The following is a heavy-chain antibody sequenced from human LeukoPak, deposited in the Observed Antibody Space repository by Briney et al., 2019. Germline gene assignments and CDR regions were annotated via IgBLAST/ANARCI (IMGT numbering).Heavy chain of an antibody. D-gene: IGHD2-2*01. J-gene: IGHJ4*02. V-gene: IGHV3-23*01. CDR1: GFTFGTYA. CDR2: ISGSGGST. Sequence: GGSLRLSCAPSGFTFGTYAMSWVRQAPGKGLEWVSAISGSGGSTYYADSVKGRFTISRDNSKNTLYLQMNSLRADDTAVYYCAKDRRGCSSSSCYYRFDYWGQGTLVTVSS. CDR3: AKDRRGCSSSSCYYRFDY.